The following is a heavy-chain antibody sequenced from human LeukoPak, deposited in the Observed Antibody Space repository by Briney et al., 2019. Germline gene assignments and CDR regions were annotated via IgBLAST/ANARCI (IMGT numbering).Heavy chain of an antibody. CDR1: GGTFSSYA. CDR3: ARVRGYSSSWPYYFDY. J-gene: IGHJ4*02. CDR2: IIPIFGTA. V-gene: IGHV1-69*13. Sequence: VASMKVSCKASGGTFSSYAISWVRQAPGQGLEWMGGIIPIFGTANYAQKFQGRVTITADESTSTAYMELSSLRSEDTAVYYCARVRGYSSSWPYYFDYWGQGTLVTVSS. D-gene: IGHD6-13*01.